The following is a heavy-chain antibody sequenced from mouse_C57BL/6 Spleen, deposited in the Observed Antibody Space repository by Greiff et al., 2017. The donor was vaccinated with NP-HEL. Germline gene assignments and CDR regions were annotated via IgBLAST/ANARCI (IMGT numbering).Heavy chain of an antibody. Sequence: VQLQQPGAELVKPGASVKMSCKASGYTFTSYWITWVKQRPGQGLEWIGDIYPGSGSTNYNEKFKSKATLTVDTSSSTAYMQLSSLTSEDSAVYYCAREGIYYYGSSDYWGQGTTLTVSS. CDR1: GYTFTSYW. CDR2: IYPGSGST. V-gene: IGHV1-55*01. D-gene: IGHD1-1*01. J-gene: IGHJ2*01. CDR3: AREGIYYYGSSDY.